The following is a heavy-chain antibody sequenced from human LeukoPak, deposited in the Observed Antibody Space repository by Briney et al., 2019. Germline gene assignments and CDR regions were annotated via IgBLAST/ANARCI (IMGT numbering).Heavy chain of an antibody. V-gene: IGHV1-2*02. CDR2: INPNSGGT. CDR1: GYTFTSYY. J-gene: IGHJ5*02. CDR3: ARERGRIAAAGTKGRNWFDP. D-gene: IGHD6-13*01. Sequence: ASVKVSCKASGYTFTSYYMHWVRQAPGQGLEWMGWINPNSGGTNYAQKFQGRVTMTRDTSISTAYMELSRLRSDDTAVYYCARERGRIAAAGTKGRNWFDPWGQGTLVTVSS.